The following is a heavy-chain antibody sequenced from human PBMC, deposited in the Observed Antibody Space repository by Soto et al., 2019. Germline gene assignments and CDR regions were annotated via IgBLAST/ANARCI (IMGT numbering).Heavy chain of an antibody. V-gene: IGHV4-39*01. CDR3: VSQRTSVLTQAYFDY. CDR1: GGSVRNSNYY. CDR2: VYYRGRS. Sequence: PSETLSLTCTVSGGSVRNSNYYWVWIRQSPGKGLEWIGSVYYRGRSYSKSSVKSRVTISVDTSKNQFSLNLNSVTASDTAVYYCVSQRTSVLTQAYFDYWGPGALVTVSS. D-gene: IGHD2-8*01. J-gene: IGHJ4*02.